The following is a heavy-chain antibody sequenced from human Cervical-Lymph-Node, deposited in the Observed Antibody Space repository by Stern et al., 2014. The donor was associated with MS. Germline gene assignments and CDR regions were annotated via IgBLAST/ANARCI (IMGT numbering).Heavy chain of an antibody. CDR1: GFSLTTSGVG. J-gene: IGHJ5*02. V-gene: IGHV2-5*02. D-gene: IGHD1-26*01. Sequence: QVTLRESGPTLVKPTQTLTLTCDFSGFSLTTSGVGVGWIRQPPGKALEWLALLNWDDDKRYSPSLKNRLSIITDTAKNQVVLTMTNMDPVDTGTYYCAHRSTSVAGAWASWGQGILVVVSS. CDR2: LNWDDDK. CDR3: AHRSTSVAGAWAS.